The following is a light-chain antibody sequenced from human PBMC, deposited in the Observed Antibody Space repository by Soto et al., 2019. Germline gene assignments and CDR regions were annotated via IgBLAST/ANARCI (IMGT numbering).Light chain of an antibody. CDR3: QQYEAVVT. CDR2: GAS. Sequence: EIGVSQSPSTLSVSPGERATLSCRASQSVSSNLAWYQQKPGQAPRLLIYGASTRATGIPARFSGSGSGTDFTLTISRLEPEDVAVYYCQQYEAVVTFGQGTKVDI. CDR1: QSVSSN. V-gene: IGKV3-15*01. J-gene: IGKJ1*01.